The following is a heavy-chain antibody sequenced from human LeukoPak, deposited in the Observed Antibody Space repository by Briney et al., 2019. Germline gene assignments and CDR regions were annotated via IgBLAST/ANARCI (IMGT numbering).Heavy chain of an antibody. CDR3: AKAREDTYYYDSSGYYFATPLDY. Sequence: PGRSLRLSCAASGFTFDDYAMHWVRQAPGKGLEWVSSITYSGGSTYYADSVKGRFTISRDNSKNTLYLQMNSLRAEDTALYYCAKAREDTYYYDSSGYYFATPLDYWGQGTLVTVSS. V-gene: IGHV3-23*01. CDR1: GFTFDDYA. J-gene: IGHJ4*02. CDR2: ITYSGGST. D-gene: IGHD3-22*01.